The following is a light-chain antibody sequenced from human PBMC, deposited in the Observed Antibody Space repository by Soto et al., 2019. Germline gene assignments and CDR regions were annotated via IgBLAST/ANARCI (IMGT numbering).Light chain of an antibody. CDR2: DVS. CDR3: SSYTSSSLGV. V-gene: IGLV2-14*01. J-gene: IGLJ2*01. Sequence: QSALTQPASVSGSPGQSITISCTGTSSDVGGYNYVSWYQQHPDKAPKLMIYDVSNRPSGVSNRFSGSKSGNTASLTISGLQAEDEAYYYCSSYTSSSLGVFGGGTKLTVL. CDR1: SSDVGGYNY.